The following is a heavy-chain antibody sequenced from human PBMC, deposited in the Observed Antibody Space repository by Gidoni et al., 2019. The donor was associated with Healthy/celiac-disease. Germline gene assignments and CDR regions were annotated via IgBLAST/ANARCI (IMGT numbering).Heavy chain of an antibody. Sequence: QLQLQESGPGLVKPSETLSLTCTVSAGSISSSSYYWGWIRQPPGKGLEWIGSIYYSGSTYYNPSLKSRVTISVDTSKNQFSLKLSSVTAADTAVYYCATHQWDIVVVPAAHYDFHHAFDIWGQGTMVTVSS. J-gene: IGHJ3*02. D-gene: IGHD2-2*01. CDR3: ATHQWDIVVVPAAHYDFHHAFDI. CDR1: AGSISSSSYY. CDR2: IYYSGST. V-gene: IGHV4-39*01.